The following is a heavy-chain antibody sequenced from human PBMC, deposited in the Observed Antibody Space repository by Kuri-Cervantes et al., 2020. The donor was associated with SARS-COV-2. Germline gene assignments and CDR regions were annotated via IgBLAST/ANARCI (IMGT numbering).Heavy chain of an antibody. D-gene: IGHD3-10*01. CDR2: ISWNSGSI. CDR1: GFTFDDYA. Sequence: GGSLRLSCAASGFTFDDYAMHWVRQAPGKGLEWVSGISWNSGSIGYADSVKGRFTISRDNAKNSLYLQMNSLKTEDTAVYYCTRGIYYALLGYYYGMDVWGQGTTVTVSS. J-gene: IGHJ6*02. V-gene: IGHV3-9*01. CDR3: TRGIYYALLGYYYGMDV.